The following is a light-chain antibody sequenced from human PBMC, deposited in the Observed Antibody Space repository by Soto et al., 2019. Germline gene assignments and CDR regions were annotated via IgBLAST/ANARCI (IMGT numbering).Light chain of an antibody. CDR2: DVS. V-gene: IGLV2-14*01. CDR1: SSDVGDYNY. J-gene: IGLJ1*01. CDR3: SSYTSSSTLV. Sequence: QSVLTQPASVSGFPGHSITISCTGTSSDVGDYNYVSWYQQHPGKAPKVMIYDVSNRPSGVSNRFSGSKSGNTASLTISGLQAEDEADYYCSSYTSSSTLVFGTGTKVTVL.